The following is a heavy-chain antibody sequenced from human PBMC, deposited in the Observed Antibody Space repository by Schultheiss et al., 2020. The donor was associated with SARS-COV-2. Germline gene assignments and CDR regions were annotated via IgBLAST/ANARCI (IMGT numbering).Heavy chain of an antibody. CDR2: IWYDGSNK. D-gene: IGHD4-17*01. CDR3: ARTRDYETDFDY. V-gene: IGHV3-33*01. J-gene: IGHJ4*02. CDR1: GFTFSSYG. Sequence: GESLKISCAASGFTFSSYGMHWVRQAPGKGLEWVAVIWYDGSNKYYADSVKGRFTISRDNSKNTLYLQMNSLRAEDTALYYCARTRDYETDFDYWGQGTLVTVSS.